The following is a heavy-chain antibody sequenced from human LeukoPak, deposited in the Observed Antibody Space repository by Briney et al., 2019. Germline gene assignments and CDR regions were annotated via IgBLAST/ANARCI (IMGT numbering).Heavy chain of an antibody. D-gene: IGHD3-22*01. CDR1: GYNFIYYY. CDR2: INPSGGSA. CDR3: ARAPDGSGYFPLYY. Sequence: ASVKVSCKASGYNFIYYYIHWVRQAPGQGLEWMGVINPSGGSASYAQRFQGRVTMTSDTSTSTAYMEMSSLRSEDTAIYYCARAPDGSGYFPLYYWGQGTLVTVSS. V-gene: IGHV1-46*01. J-gene: IGHJ4*02.